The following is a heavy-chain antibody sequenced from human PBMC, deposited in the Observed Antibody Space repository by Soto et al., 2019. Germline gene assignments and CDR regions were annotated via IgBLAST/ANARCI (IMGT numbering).Heavy chain of an antibody. CDR1: GGAISSGGYY. V-gene: IGHV4-31*03. Sequence: TLSLTCTVSGGAISSGGYYWSWIRQHPGKGLEWIGYIYYSGSTYYNPSLKSRVTISVDTSKNQFSLKLSSVTAADTAVYYCVRGSLYNFDSSGTELWFDPWGQGALVTVSS. CDR3: VRGSLYNFDSSGTELWFDP. CDR2: IYYSGST. J-gene: IGHJ5*02. D-gene: IGHD6-19*01.